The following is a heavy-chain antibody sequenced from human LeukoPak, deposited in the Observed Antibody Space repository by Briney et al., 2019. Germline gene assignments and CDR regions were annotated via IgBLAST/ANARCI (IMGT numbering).Heavy chain of an antibody. J-gene: IGHJ4*02. CDR2: ISFDGGNK. CDR3: ARDANHFDY. CDR1: GFTFTSYA. V-gene: IGHV3-30*04. Sequence: GGSLRLSCAASGFTFTSYAMSWVRQAPGKGLEWVAVISFDGGNKYYADSVKGRFTISRDNSENTLYLQMNSLTAEDTAVYYCARDANHFDYWGQGTLVTVSS.